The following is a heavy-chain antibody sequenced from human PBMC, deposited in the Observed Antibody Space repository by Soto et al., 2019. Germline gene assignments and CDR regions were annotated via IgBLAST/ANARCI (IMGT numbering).Heavy chain of an antibody. V-gene: IGHV3-21*01. CDR3: AREVVTMVRGVIITGYYGMDV. Sequence: PAGSLGLSCAAAGETFCGYSMNGVRKAPGKRLEWVSSISSRSSDIYYADSVKGRFTISRDNAKKSLYLQMTSLRAEDTAVYYCAREVVTMVRGVIITGYYGMDVWGQGTTVTVSS. D-gene: IGHD3-10*01. CDR1: GETFCGYS. CDR2: ISSRSSDI. J-gene: IGHJ6*02.